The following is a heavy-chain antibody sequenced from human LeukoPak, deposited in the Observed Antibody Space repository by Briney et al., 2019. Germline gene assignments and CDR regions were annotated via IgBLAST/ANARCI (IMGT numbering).Heavy chain of an antibody. CDR2: ISGSGGST. V-gene: IGHV3-23*01. Sequence: GGSLRLSCAASGFTFSSYAMSWVRRAPGKGLEWVSAISGSGGSTYYADSVKGRFTISRDNSKNTLYLQMNSLRAEDTAVYYCANLRVRGAKDGVDYWGQGTLVTVSS. D-gene: IGHD3-10*01. CDR3: ANLRVRGAKDGVDY. CDR1: GFTFSSYA. J-gene: IGHJ4*02.